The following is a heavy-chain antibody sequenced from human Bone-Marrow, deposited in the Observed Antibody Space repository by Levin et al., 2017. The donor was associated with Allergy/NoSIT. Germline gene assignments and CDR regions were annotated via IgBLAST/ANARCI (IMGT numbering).Heavy chain of an antibody. CDR3: AKARYCSGGSCYLNWFDP. J-gene: IGHJ5*02. CDR1: GGSFSGYY. Sequence: SQTLSLTCAVYGGSFSGYYWSWIRQPPGKGLEWIGEINHSGSTNYNPSLKSRVTISVDTSKNQFSLKLSSVTAADTAVYYCAKARYCSGGSCYLNWFDPWGQGTLVTVSS. V-gene: IGHV4-34*01. CDR2: INHSGST. D-gene: IGHD2-15*01.